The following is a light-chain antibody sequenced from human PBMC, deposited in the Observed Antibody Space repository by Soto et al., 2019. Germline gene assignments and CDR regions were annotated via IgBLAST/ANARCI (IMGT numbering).Light chain of an antibody. CDR1: QSISTL. CDR2: GVS. Sequence: DVQMTQSPSSLSASVGDRVTITCRASQSISTLLSWYQQKPGKAPKLLMYGVSTLQSGVPPRFSGSGSGTDFTLTISSLQPEDSAIYFCQQTYSTPWTFGQGTKVEIK. CDR3: QQTYSTPWT. J-gene: IGKJ1*01. V-gene: IGKV1-39*01.